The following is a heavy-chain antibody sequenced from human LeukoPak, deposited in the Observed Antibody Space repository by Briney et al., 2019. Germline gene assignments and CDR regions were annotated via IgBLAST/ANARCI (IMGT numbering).Heavy chain of an antibody. CDR3: ARGPYSSSPGGDY. D-gene: IGHD6-6*01. V-gene: IGHV4-61*02. Sequence: SETLSLTCTVSGGSISSGSYYWSWIRQPAGKGLEWIGRIYTSGSTNYNPSLKSRVTISVDTSKNQFSLKLSSVTAADTAVYYCARGPYSSSPGGDYWGQGTLVTVSS. CDR2: IYTSGST. CDR1: GGSISSGSYY. J-gene: IGHJ4*02.